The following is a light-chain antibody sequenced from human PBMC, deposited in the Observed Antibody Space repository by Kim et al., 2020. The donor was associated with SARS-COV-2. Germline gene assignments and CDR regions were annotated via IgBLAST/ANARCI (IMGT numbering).Light chain of an antibody. V-gene: IGKV1-17*03. J-gene: IGKJ2*01. CDR3: LQHKTFPYT. CDR2: DVS. Sequence: SASLRDRGPITCRASQGISRFLAWFQQKAGKVPKRLIYDVSTLQSGVPSRFSGRGSGTEFTLTITSLQPEDFATDFCLQHKTFPYTFGQGTKLEI. CDR1: QGISRF.